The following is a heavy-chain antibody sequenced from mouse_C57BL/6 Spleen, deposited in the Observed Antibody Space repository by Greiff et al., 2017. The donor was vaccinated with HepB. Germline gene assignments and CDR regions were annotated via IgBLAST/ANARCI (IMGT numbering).Heavy chain of an antibody. CDR3: ARSGPWYFDY. Sequence: QVHVKQPGAELVRPGSSVKLSCKASGYTFTSYWMDWVKQRPGQGLEWIGNIYPSDSETHYNQKFKDKATLTVDKSSSTAYMQLSSLTSEDSAVYYCARSGPWYFDYWGQGTTLTVSS. CDR1: GYTFTSYW. V-gene: IGHV1-61*01. D-gene: IGHD3-1*01. CDR2: IYPSDSET. J-gene: IGHJ2*01.